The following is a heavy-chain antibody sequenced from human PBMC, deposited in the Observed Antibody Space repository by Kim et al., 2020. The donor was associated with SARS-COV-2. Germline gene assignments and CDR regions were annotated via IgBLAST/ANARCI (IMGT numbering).Heavy chain of an antibody. Sequence: GESLKISCKGSGYSFTSYWIGWVRQMPGKGLEWMGIIYPGDSDTRYSPSFQGQVTISADKSISTAYLQWSSLKASDTAMYYCARQIHSSRYYYYGMDVWGQGTTVTVSS. V-gene: IGHV5-51*01. CDR3: ARQIHSSRYYYYGMDV. J-gene: IGHJ6*02. CDR1: GYSFTSYW. D-gene: IGHD6-13*01. CDR2: IYPGDSDT.